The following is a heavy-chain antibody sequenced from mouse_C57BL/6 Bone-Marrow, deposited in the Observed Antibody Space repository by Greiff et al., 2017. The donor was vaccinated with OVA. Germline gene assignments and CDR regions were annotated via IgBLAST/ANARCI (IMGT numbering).Heavy chain of an antibody. CDR3: ARGGYYDYDGGAWFAY. CDR1: GYTFTDYN. CDR2: INSNNGGT. J-gene: IGHJ3*01. V-gene: IGHV1-18*01. D-gene: IGHD2-4*01. Sequence: VQLKESGPELAKPGASVKIPYKASGYTFTDYNMDWVKQSHGKSLEWIGDINSNNGGTIYNQKFKGKATLTVDKSSSTAYMELRSLTSEDTAVYYCARGGYYDYDGGAWFAYWGQGTLVTVSA.